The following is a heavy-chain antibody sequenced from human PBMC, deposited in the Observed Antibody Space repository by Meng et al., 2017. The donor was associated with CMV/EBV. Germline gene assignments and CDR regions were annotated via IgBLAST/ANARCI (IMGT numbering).Heavy chain of an antibody. CDR1: GGSIRWSSYE. CDR2: IYYSGSN. CDR3: ASLAGDY. J-gene: IGHJ4*02. V-gene: IGHV4-39*07. D-gene: IGHD3-10*01. Sequence: HLRLQKSVPGLVKLFATLSLTCTGFGGSIRWSSYEWGWIRQPPGKGLAWIGSIYYSGSNYYNPSLKSRVTISVDTSKNQFYLKLSSVTAADTAVYYCASLAGDYWGQGTLVTVSS.